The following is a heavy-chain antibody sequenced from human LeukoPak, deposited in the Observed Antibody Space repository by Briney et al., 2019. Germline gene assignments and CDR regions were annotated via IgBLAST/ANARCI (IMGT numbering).Heavy chain of an antibody. CDR2: IYHSGST. D-gene: IGHD1-26*01. CDR1: GGSISSSNW. J-gene: IGHJ3*02. CDR3: ARGEGGAFDI. V-gene: IGHV4-4*02. Sequence: SETLSLTCAVSGGSISSSNWWSWVRQPPGKGLEWIGEIYHSGSTNYNPSLKSRVTISVYRSKNQFSLKLSSVTAADTAVYYCARGEGGAFDIWGQGTMVTVSS.